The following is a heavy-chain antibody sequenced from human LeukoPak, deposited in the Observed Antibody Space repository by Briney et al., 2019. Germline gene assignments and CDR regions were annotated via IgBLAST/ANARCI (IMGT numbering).Heavy chain of an antibody. CDR2: MYYTGDT. V-gene: IGHV4-59*13. CDR1: GGSISGYY. Sequence: SETLSLTCTVSGGSISGYYWSWIRQPPGKGLEWIGFMYYTGDTKYNPSLRSRLTISLDTSKNQFSLKVSSATAADTAVNYCVRSKSGTYGWFDPWGQGTLVTVSS. J-gene: IGHJ5*02. CDR3: VRSKSGTYGWFDP. D-gene: IGHD4-17*01.